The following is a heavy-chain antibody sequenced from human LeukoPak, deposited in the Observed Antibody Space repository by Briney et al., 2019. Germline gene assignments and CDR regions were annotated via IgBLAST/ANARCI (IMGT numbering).Heavy chain of an antibody. J-gene: IGHJ4*02. CDR2: IGSDGGST. CDR3: ARGGSGNFYY. Sequence: GGSLRLSCTASGFTFSGYWMNWVRQAPGKGVVWVSRIGSDGGSTTYADSVKGRFTISRDNAKNTLYLQMTSLRAEDTAVYYCARGGSGNFYYWGQGTLVTVSS. D-gene: IGHD1-26*01. V-gene: IGHV3-74*03. CDR1: GFTFSGYW.